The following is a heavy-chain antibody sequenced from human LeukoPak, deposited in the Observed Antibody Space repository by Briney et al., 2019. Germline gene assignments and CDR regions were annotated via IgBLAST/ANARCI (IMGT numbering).Heavy chain of an antibody. Sequence: GSVRLSCAASGFTFSSYTMNWIRQPPGKGLGWIASADYSGGTYYNPSLESRVAISADMSKNQFSLKLTSVTGADTAVYYCAGERGEEYSSGWYKRNYFDNWGQGIRVTVSS. CDR3: AGERGEEYSSGWYKRNYFDN. CDR2: ADYSGGT. V-gene: IGHV4-59*12. J-gene: IGHJ4*02. D-gene: IGHD6-19*01. CDR1: GFTFSSYT.